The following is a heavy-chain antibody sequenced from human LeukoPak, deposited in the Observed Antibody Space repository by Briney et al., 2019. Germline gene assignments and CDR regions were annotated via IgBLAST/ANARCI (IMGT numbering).Heavy chain of an antibody. Sequence: ASVKVSCKASGYTFTGYYMHWVRRAPGQGPEWMGWINPTSGDTNYAQKFQGRVTMTRDTSISTAYMELSSLRSDDTAVYYCARFRAGAYYFDYWGQGTLVTVSS. V-gene: IGHV1-2*02. J-gene: IGHJ4*02. CDR1: GYTFTGYY. CDR2: INPTSGDT. D-gene: IGHD6-13*01. CDR3: ARFRAGAYYFDY.